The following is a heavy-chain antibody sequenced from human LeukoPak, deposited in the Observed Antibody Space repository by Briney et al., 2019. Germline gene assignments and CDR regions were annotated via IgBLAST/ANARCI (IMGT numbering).Heavy chain of an antibody. V-gene: IGHV1-18*01. Sequence: ASVKVSCKASGYTFTSYGISWVRQAPGQGLEWMGWISAYNGNTNYAQKLQGRVTMTTDTSTSTAYMELRSLRSDDTAVYYCARERSLRYFDWLPRSANAFDIWGQGTMVTVSS. CDR3: ARERSLRYFDWLPRSANAFDI. CDR1: GYTFTSYG. D-gene: IGHD3-9*01. J-gene: IGHJ3*02. CDR2: ISAYNGNT.